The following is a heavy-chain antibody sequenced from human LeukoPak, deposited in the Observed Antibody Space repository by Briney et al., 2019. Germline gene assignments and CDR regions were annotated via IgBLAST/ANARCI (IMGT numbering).Heavy chain of an antibody. CDR3: AKDNRGGWSGYFDN. D-gene: IGHD6-19*01. V-gene: IGHV3-33*06. Sequence: PGGSLRLSCAASGFSFSSYGMHWVRQARGKGLEWVAVIWHDGSAEFYVDSVKGRFSISRDDSKNTLYLQMNSLRVEDTALYYCAKDNRGGWSGYFDNWGQGTLVTVSS. J-gene: IGHJ4*02. CDR2: IWHDGSAE. CDR1: GFSFSSYG.